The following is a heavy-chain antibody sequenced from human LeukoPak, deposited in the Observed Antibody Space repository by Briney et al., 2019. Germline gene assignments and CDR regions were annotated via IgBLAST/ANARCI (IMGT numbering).Heavy chain of an antibody. J-gene: IGHJ4*02. CDR3: AKATVAGLFYFDY. V-gene: IGHV3-33*06. CDR2: IWYDGSNK. Sequence: GRFLRLSCAASGFTFSSYGMHWVRQAPGKGLEWVAVIWYDGSNKYYADSVKGRFTISRDNSKNTLYLQMNRLRAEDTAVYYCAKATVAGLFYFDYWGQGTLVTVSS. CDR1: GFTFSSYG. D-gene: IGHD4-17*01.